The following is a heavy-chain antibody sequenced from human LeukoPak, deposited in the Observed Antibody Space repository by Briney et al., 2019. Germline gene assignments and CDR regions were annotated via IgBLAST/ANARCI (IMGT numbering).Heavy chain of an antibody. J-gene: IGHJ4*02. V-gene: IGHV3-23*01. Sequence: GGSLRLSCAASGFTFSSYAMHWVRQAPGKGLEWVSYISSSGSTIYYADSVKGRFTISRDNSKNTLYLQMNSLRAEDTAVYYCAKSGRIAVAGTIDYWGQGTLVTVSS. D-gene: IGHD6-19*01. CDR3: AKSGRIAVAGTIDY. CDR2: ISSSGSTI. CDR1: GFTFSSYA.